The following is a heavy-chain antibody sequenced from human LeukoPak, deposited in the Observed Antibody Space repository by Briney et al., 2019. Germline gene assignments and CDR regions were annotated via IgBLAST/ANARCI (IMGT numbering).Heavy chain of an antibody. CDR2: ISSNGGST. CDR3: ARAYTPLSVAPAAMLDYYYYMDV. J-gene: IGHJ6*03. Sequence: GGSLRLSCAASGFTFSSYAMDWVRQAPGKGLEYVSAISSNGGSTYYSNSVKGRFTISRDNSKNTLYLQMGSLRAEDMAVYYCARAYTPLSVAPAAMLDYYYYMDVWGKGTTVTVSS. D-gene: IGHD2-2*01. CDR1: GFTFSSYA. V-gene: IGHV3-64*01.